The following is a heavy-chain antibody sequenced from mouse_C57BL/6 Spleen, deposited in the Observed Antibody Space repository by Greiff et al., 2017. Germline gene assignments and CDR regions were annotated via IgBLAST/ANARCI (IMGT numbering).Heavy chain of an antibody. Sequence: QVQLQQSGAELARPGASVKMSCKASGYTFTSYSMHWVKQRPGQGLEWIGYINPSSGYTKYNQKFKDKATLTADKSSSTSYMQLSSLTSEDSAVYYCARSWAYEYYAMDYWGQGTSVTVSS. J-gene: IGHJ4*01. D-gene: IGHD2-12*01. CDR2: INPSSGYT. CDR3: ARSWAYEYYAMDY. CDR1: GYTFTSYS. V-gene: IGHV1-4*01.